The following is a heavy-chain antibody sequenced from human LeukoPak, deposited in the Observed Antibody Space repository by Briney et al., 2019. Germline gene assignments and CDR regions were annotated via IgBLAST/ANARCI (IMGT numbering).Heavy chain of an antibody. Sequence: GGSLRLSCAASGFTFSSYSMNWVRQAPGKGLEWVSSISSSSSYIYYADSVKGRFTISRDDAKNSLYLQMNSLRAEDTAVYYCARDGGITLVRGVIMGDYYYYYMDVWGRGTTVTVSS. D-gene: IGHD3-10*01. J-gene: IGHJ6*03. CDR1: GFTFSSYS. CDR2: ISSSSSYI. V-gene: IGHV3-21*01. CDR3: ARDGGITLVRGVIMGDYYYYYMDV.